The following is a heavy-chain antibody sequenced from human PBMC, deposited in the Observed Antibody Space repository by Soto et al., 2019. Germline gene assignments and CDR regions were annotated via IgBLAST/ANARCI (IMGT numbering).Heavy chain of an antibody. J-gene: IGHJ6*02. D-gene: IGHD1-20*01. CDR3: ARLGITGTTIPYV. V-gene: IGHV5-51*01. Sequence: RGESLKISCKGSGYSFTSYWIGWVRQMPGKGLEWMGIIYPGDSDTRYSPSFQGQVTISADKSISTAYLQWSSLKASDTAMYYWARLGITGTTIPYVWGQGTTVTVSS. CDR1: GYSFTSYW. CDR2: IYPGDSDT.